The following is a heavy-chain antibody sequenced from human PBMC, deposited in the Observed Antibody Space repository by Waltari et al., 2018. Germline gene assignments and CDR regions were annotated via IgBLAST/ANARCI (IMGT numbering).Heavy chain of an antibody. Sequence: QVQLQQWGAGLLKPSETLSLTCAVYGGSFSGYYWSWIRQPPGKGLEWIGEINHSGSTNYNPSLKSRVTISVDTSKNQFSLKLSSVTAADTAVYYCARMARGTATISAPWGQGTLVTVSS. CDR2: INHSGST. J-gene: IGHJ5*02. CDR3: ARMARGTATISAP. CDR1: GGSFSGYY. D-gene: IGHD5-12*01. V-gene: IGHV4-34*01.